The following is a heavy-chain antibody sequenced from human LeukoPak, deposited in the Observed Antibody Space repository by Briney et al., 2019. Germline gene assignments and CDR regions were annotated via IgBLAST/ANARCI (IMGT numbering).Heavy chain of an antibody. D-gene: IGHD2-21*02. Sequence: RSGGSLRLSCAASGFTFSNSAMSWVRQTAGKGLEWVSAISGGGDITYYADSVKGRFTISRDNSKDTLFLQMHSLRPGDTAVYYCVREDTPATANYWGQGTLVTISS. CDR2: ISGGGDIT. CDR3: VREDTPATANY. V-gene: IGHV3-23*01. CDR1: GFTFSNSA. J-gene: IGHJ4*02.